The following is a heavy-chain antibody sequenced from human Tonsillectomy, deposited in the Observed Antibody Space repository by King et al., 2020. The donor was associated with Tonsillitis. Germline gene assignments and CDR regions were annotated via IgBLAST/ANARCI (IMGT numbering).Heavy chain of an antibody. CDR2: ISYDGGDK. CDR3: AKEGGAQFCSSASCSADY. Sequence: VQLVESGGGVVQPGRSLRLSCAASGFTFSDCGMHWVRQAPGKGLDWVASISYDGGDKDYGDSVRGRFTISRDNSRNTLYLQVNSLRADDTAVYYCAKEGGAQFCSSASCSADYWGQGTLVTVSS. CDR1: GFTFSDCG. J-gene: IGHJ4*02. D-gene: IGHD2-2*01. V-gene: IGHV3-30*18.